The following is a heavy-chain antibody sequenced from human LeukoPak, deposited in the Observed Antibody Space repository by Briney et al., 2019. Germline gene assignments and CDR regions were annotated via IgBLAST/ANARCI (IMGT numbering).Heavy chain of an antibody. J-gene: IGHJ4*02. CDR2: LTDSGDAT. CDR3: AAGTAADY. D-gene: IGHD6-13*01. Sequence: PGGSLRLSCAVSGFTFSHYAMSWVRQAPGTGLEWVGSLTDSGDATYYAASVKGRFTISRDNAKSALYLQMNSLRVEDTAVYYCAAGTAADYWGQGTLVIVSS. V-gene: IGHV3-23*01. CDR1: GFTFSHYA.